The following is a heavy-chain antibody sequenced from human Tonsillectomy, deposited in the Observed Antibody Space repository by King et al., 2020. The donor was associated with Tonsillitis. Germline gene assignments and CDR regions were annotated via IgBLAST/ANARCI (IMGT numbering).Heavy chain of an antibody. CDR3: AKVCYADYGYFDL. J-gene: IGHJ2*01. Sequence: QLVQSGGGVVQPGRSLRLSCAASGFTFSSNGMHWVRQAPGKGLEWVAVISYDGSNENYADSVRGRFTISRDNAKNTLYLQMNSLRAEDTAVYYCAKVCYADYGYFDLWGRGTLVTVSS. CDR1: GFTFSSNG. V-gene: IGHV3-30*18. D-gene: IGHD2-15*01. CDR2: ISYDGSNE.